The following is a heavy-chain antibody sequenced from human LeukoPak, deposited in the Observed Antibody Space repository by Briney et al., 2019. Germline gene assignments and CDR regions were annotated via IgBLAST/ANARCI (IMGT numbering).Heavy chain of an antibody. V-gene: IGHV4-38-2*02. J-gene: IGHJ4*02. CDR1: GYSISSGYY. CDR3: ASGQDDYVWGSYRHSLDY. Sequence: SETLSLTCTVSGYSISSGYYWGWIRQPPGKGLEWIGSIYHSGSTYYNPSLKSRVTISVDTSKNQFSLKLSSVTAADTAVYYCASGQDDYVWGSYRHSLDYWGQGTLVTVSS. CDR2: IYHSGST. D-gene: IGHD3-16*02.